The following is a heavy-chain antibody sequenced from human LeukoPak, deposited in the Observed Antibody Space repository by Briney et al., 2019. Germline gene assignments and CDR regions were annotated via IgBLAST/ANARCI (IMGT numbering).Heavy chain of an antibody. CDR2: INHSGST. D-gene: IGHD5-18*01. V-gene: IGHV4-34*01. CDR3: ARARRGYSYSFLSGYYYMDV. Sequence: SETLSLTCAVYGGSFSGYYWSWIRQPPGKGLGWIGEINHSGSTNYNPSLKSRVTISVDTSKNQFSLKLSSVTAADTAVYYCARARRGYSYSFLSGYYYMDVWGKGTTVTISS. J-gene: IGHJ6*03. CDR1: GGSFSGYY.